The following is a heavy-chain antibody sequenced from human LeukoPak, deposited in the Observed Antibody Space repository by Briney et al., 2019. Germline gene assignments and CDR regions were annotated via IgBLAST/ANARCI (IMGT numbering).Heavy chain of an antibody. CDR2: IISISGTA. CDR1: GYTFTSYG. Sequence: GASVKVSCKASGYTFTSYGISWVRQAPGQGLEWMGGIISISGTANYAQKFQGRVTITADKFTSTAYMELTSLRSEDTAVYYCARVYGPDMVATSHFDYWGQGTLVTVSS. J-gene: IGHJ4*02. CDR3: ARVYGPDMVATSHFDY. V-gene: IGHV1-69*06. D-gene: IGHD5-12*01.